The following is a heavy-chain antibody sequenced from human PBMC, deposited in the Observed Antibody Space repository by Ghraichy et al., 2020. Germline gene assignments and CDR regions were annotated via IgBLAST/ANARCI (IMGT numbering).Heavy chain of an antibody. CDR2: INPNNGDT. Sequence: KVSCKASGYAFSGYHIYWVRQTPRQGLEWMGWINPNNGDTDFAQTFQGRVTLTRDTTVSTVYMELSGLTTDDTAVYYCARPARGWRPRIDLSSSDLAYWGQGTLVTVSS. CDR1: GYAFSGYH. J-gene: IGHJ4*02. V-gene: IGHV1-2*02. D-gene: IGHD3-3*01. CDR3: ARPARGWRPRIDLSSSDLAY.